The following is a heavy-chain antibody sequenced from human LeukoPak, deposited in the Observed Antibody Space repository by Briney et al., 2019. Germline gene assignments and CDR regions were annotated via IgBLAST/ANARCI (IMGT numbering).Heavy chain of an antibody. CDR1: RGTFSSYI. J-gene: IGHJ3*01. CDR2: IIPMFGTP. V-gene: IGHV1-69*13. Sequence: GASVKVSCKPSRGTFSSYIITWVRQAPGQGLEWMGRIIPMFGTPNYAQKFQDRVTITADESARTAYMELSSLKFEDTAVYYCARQGYTNNLGGYFGDKDDGFDLWGQGTMVTVSS. CDR3: ARQGYTNNLGGYFGDKDDGFDL. D-gene: IGHD3-9*01.